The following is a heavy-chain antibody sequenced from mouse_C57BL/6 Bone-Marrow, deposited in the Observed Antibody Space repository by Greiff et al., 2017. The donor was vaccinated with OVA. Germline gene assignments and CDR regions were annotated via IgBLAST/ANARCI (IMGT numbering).Heavy chain of an antibody. J-gene: IGHJ4*01. CDR2: LYPGNSDT. CDR3: TRTDLLRAMDY. V-gene: IGHV1-5*01. D-gene: IGHD2-1*01. Sequence: VQLQQSGTVLARPGASVKMSCKTSGYTFTSYWMHWVKQRPGPGLEWIGALYPGNSDTSYNQKFKGKAKLTAVTSASTAYMKLSSLTNAASAVYYCTRTDLLRAMDYWGQGTAVTVSS. CDR1: GYTFTSYW.